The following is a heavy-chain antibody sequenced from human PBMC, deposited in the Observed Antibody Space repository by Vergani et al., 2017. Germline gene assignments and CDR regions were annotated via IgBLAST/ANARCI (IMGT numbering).Heavy chain of an antibody. CDR3: AKVGRSEVSGTFGAFDI. J-gene: IGHJ3*02. D-gene: IGHD6-19*01. V-gene: IGHV3-23*01. CDR2: LSASDRRT. Sequence: EVQLLESGGDLVQPGGSLRLSCAASGFTFIMHAMSWVRQAPGQGLEWVSTLSASDRRTHYADSVKGRFTISRDISKNTLFLHMNSLRSEDTAVYYCAKVGRSEVSGTFGAFDIWGQGTMVTVSS. CDR1: GFTFIMHA.